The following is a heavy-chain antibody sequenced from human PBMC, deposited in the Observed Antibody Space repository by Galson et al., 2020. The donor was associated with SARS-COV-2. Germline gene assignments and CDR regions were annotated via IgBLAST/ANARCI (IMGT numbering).Heavy chain of an antibody. D-gene: IGHD2-2*01. CDR2: IFRDGTRE. CDR3: AILDPGDPELPVVDPGFDY. Sequence: ALHGESLKISCVASGFTFSRHWVHWVRQVPGKGLVWVSRIFRDGTRESYADSVKGRFTISRDNAKNTLYLQMNSLRVEDTAGYYCAILDPGDPELPVVDPGFDYWGQGTLVTVSS. V-gene: IGHV3-74*01. CDR1: GFTFSRHW. J-gene: IGHJ4*02.